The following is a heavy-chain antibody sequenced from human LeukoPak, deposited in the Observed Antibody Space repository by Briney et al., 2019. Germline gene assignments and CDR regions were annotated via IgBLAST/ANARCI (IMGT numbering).Heavy chain of an antibody. CDR3: ARSYYYGSGRNYFGY. CDR1: GFTFSSYA. Sequence: GGSLRLSCAASGFTFSSYAMHWVRQAPGKGLEYVSAISSNGGSTYYANSVKGRFTISRDNSKNTLYLQMGSLRAEDMAVYYCARSYYYGSGRNYFGYWGQGTLVTVSS. CDR2: ISSNGGST. J-gene: IGHJ4*02. D-gene: IGHD3-10*01. V-gene: IGHV3-64*01.